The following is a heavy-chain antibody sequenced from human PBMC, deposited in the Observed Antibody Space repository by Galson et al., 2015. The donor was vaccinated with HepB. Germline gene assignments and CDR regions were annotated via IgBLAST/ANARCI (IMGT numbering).Heavy chain of an antibody. CDR1: GFTFSSYG. V-gene: IGHV3-30*18. D-gene: IGHD3-22*01. CDR3: AKSGSSHYYDSSDLDY. Sequence: SLRLSCAASGFTFSSYGMHWVRQAPGKGLEWVAVISYDGSNKYYADSVKGRFTISRDNSKNTLYLQMNSLRAEDTAVYYCAKSGSSHYYDSSDLDYWGQGTLVTVSS. J-gene: IGHJ4*02. CDR2: ISYDGSNK.